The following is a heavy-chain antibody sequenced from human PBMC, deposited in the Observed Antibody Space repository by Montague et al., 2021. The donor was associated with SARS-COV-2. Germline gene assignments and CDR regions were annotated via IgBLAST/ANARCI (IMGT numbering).Heavy chain of an antibody. J-gene: IGHJ4*02. V-gene: IGHV6-1*01. D-gene: IGHD6-19*01. CDR1: GDSVSSNSAA. CDR2: TYYRSKWYY. Sequence: CAISGDSVSSNSAAWNWIRQSPSRGLEWLGRTYYRSKWYYEYAVSLKSRITINPDTSKNQFSLQVKSITPEDTAFDYCSLAVAGRGGDDEGGQGTLGTGSA. CDR3: SLAVAGRGGDDE.